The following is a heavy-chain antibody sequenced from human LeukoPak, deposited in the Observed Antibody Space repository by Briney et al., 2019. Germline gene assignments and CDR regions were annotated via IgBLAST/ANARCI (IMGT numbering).Heavy chain of an antibody. CDR2: IIPIFGTA. Sequence: ASVKVSCKASGGTFSSYAISWVRQAPGQGLEWMGGIIPIFGTANYAQKFQGRVTITADESTSTAYMELGSLRSEDTAVYYCARVEVHAFDIWGQGTMVTVSS. CDR3: ARVEVHAFDI. V-gene: IGHV1-69*13. J-gene: IGHJ3*02. CDR1: GGTFSSYA.